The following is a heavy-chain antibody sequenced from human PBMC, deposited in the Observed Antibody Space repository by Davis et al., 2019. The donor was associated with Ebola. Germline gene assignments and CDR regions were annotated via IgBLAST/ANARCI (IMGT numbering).Heavy chain of an antibody. D-gene: IGHD1-14*01. CDR2: IRSKANSYAT. CDR3: AKDRGFSTGPLDY. Sequence: GESLKISCAASGFTVSSNYMSWVRQASGKGLEWVGRIRSKANSYATAYAASVKGRFTISRDDSKNTAYLQMNSLRAEDTAVYYCAKDRGFSTGPLDYWGQGTLVTVSS. J-gene: IGHJ4*02. CDR1: GFTVSSNY. V-gene: IGHV3-73*01.